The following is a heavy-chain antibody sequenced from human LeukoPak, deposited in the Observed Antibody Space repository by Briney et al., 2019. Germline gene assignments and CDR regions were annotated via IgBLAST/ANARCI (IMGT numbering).Heavy chain of an antibody. J-gene: IGHJ3*02. CDR2: INPSGST. V-gene: IGHV4-34*01. CDR3: ARGSPLVVPAANAFDI. CDR1: GGSFSAYS. D-gene: IGHD2-2*01. Sequence: PSETLSLTCAVYGGSFSAYSWSWIRQPPGKGLEWIGEINPSGSTNYNPSLKSRVTISVPTSKSQFSLNLSSVTAADTAVYYCARGSPLVVPAANAFDIWGHGTMLTVSS.